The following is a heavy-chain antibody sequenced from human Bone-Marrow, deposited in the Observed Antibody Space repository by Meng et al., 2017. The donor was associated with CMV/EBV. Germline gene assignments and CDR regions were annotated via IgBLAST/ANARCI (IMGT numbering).Heavy chain of an antibody. CDR2: IKQDGSEK. J-gene: IGHJ6*02. D-gene: IGHD2-2*01. CDR3: AREGHTSFRFKYYYYYGMDV. V-gene: IGHV3-7*01. CDR1: GFTFSSYW. Sequence: GGSLRLSCAASGFTFSSYWMSWVRQAPGKGLEWVANIKQDGSEKYYVDSVKGRFTISRDNAKNSLYLQMNSLRAEDTAVYYCAREGHTSFRFKYYYYYGMDVWGQGNTVNV.